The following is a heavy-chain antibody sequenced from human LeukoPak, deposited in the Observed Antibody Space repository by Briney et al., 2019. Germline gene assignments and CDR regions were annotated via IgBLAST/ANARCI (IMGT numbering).Heavy chain of an antibody. J-gene: IGHJ4*02. CDR1: GYTFTGYY. D-gene: IGHD3-3*02. V-gene: IGHV1-2*02. Sequence: ASVKVSCKASGYTFTGYYMHWVRQAPGQGLEWMGWINPNSGGTNYAQKFQGRVTMTRDMSTSTVYMELSSLRSEDTAVYYCARVLESFVYFDYWGQGTLVTVSS. CDR3: ARVLESFVYFDY. CDR2: INPNSGGT.